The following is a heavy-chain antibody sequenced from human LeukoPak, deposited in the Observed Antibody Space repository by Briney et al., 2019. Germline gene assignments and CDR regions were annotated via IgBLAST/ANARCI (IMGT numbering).Heavy chain of an antibody. CDR2: ISSSGAST. Sequence: PRGSLRLSRVAPQFTFISYSMSWVPEGPEGGVWCVSAISSSGASTYYAQSVRGHFTISRDNSKTTLYLQMNSLAAEDTAVYYCAKNPNRSGWYQDYCGPGALVTVSS. D-gene: IGHD6-19*01. J-gene: IGHJ4*02. CDR3: AKNPNRSGWYQDY. V-gene: IGHV3-23*01. CDR1: QFTFISYS.